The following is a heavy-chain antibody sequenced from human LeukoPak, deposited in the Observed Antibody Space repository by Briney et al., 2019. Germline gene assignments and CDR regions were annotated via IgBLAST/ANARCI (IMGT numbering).Heavy chain of an antibody. CDR3: ANWRERVMGDY. V-gene: IGHV3-7*01. J-gene: IGHJ4*02. Sequence: GGSLRLSCAASGFTFSYYWMSWVRQAPGKGLEWVANIKHDGSEKYYVDSVKGRFTISRDNAKNSLYLQMNSLRAEDTAVYYCANWRERVMGDYWGQGTLVTVSS. D-gene: IGHD1-26*01. CDR1: GFTFSYYW. CDR2: IKHDGSEK.